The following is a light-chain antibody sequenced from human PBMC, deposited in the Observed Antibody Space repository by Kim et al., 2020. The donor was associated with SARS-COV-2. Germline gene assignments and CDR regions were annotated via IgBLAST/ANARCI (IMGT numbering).Light chain of an antibody. CDR2: YES. J-gene: IGLJ2*01. V-gene: IGLV3-21*01. CDR3: QVWESSGDHPI. Sequence: APGKTAPITCGGDNIGSRSVHWYQHKPGQAPVLVIYYESDRPSGVPERFSGSNSGSTATLTIDRVEAGDEAEYYCQVWESSGDHPILGGGTQLTVL. CDR1: NIGSRS.